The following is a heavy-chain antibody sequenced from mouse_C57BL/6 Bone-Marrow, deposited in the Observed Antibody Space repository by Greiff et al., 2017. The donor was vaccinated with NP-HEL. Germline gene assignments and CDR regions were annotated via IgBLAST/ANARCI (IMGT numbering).Heavy chain of an antibody. CDR2: ISSGGDYI. CDR1: GFTFRSYA. J-gene: IGHJ1*03. Sequence: EVQRVESGEGLVKPGGSLKLSCAASGFTFRSYAMSSVRQTPEKRLEWVAYISSGGDYIYYADTVKGRFTISRDNARNTLYLQMSSLKSEDTAMYYCTRLPRYFEVWGTGTTVTVSS. V-gene: IGHV5-9-1*02. CDR3: TRLPRYFEV.